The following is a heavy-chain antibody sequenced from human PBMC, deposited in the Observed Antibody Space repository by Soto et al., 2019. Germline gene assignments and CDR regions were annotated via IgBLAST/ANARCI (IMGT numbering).Heavy chain of an antibody. D-gene: IGHD3-10*01. Sequence: PGGSLRLSCAASGFTFSSYAMHWVRQAPGEGLEWVAVISYDGSNKYYADSVKGRFTISRDNSKNTLYLQMNSLRAEDTAVYYCARDKGFELYGMDVWGQGTTVTVSS. J-gene: IGHJ6*02. CDR2: ISYDGSNK. CDR3: ARDKGFELYGMDV. V-gene: IGHV3-30-3*01. CDR1: GFTFSSYA.